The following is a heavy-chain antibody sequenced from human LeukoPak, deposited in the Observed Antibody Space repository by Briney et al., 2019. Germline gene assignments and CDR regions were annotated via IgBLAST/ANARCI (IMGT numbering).Heavy chain of an antibody. CDR2: ISYDGTNK. D-gene: IGHD2-21*01. CDR1: GFTFSTYG. Sequence: PGGSLRLSCAASGFTFSTYGMRWVRQAPGKGLEWVTFISYDGTNKYYVDSVKGRFTISRDNSKNTLYLQMNSLRAEDTAVYYCPKLADHYNALYTYDCYCYDYWGQGTLVTVSS. J-gene: IGHJ4*02. V-gene: IGHV3-30*18. CDR3: PKLADHYNALYTYDCYCYDY.